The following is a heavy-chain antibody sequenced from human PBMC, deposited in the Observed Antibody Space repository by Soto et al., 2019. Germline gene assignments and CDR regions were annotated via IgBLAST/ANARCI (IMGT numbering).Heavy chain of an antibody. CDR1: GASITFGGYS. CDR3: ARSGGSDSFDY. D-gene: IGHD1-26*01. J-gene: IGHJ4*02. CDR2: INHLETT. Sequence: SETLSLTCTVSGASITFGGYSWSWIRQTPGKGLEWIGYINHLETTFYNPSFESRLTLSIDRAKNQSSLKLHSMSAADRAVYFCARSGGSDSFDYWGQGILVTVSS. V-gene: IGHV4-30-2*01.